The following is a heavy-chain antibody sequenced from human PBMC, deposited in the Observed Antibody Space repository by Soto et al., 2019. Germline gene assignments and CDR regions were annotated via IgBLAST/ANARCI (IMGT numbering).Heavy chain of an antibody. Sequence: GGSLRLSCAASGFTFSIFCMHWVRQAPGKGLEWAAIIWYDGSNAYYADSVRGRFTISRDNSKNTVYLQMNSLRAEDTAVYYCARDKGSSTVVSGIPQEGYFDSWGQGTLVTVSS. D-gene: IGHD6-19*01. CDR3: ARDKGSSTVVSGIPQEGYFDS. CDR2: IWYDGSNA. CDR1: GFTFSIFC. J-gene: IGHJ4*02. V-gene: IGHV3-33*01.